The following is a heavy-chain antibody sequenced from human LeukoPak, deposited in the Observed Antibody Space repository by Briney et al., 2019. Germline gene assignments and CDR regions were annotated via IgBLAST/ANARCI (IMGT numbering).Heavy chain of an antibody. D-gene: IGHD3-10*01. Sequence: AGGSLRLSCAASGFTLSSYEMNWVRQAPGKGLXXXXXXSSSGSTIYYADSVKGRFTISRDNAKNSLYLQMNSLRAEDTAVYYCASKTWFGESLGWYFDYWGQGTLVTVSS. CDR1: GFTLSSYE. J-gene: IGHJ4*02. CDR3: ASKTWFGESLGWYFDY. V-gene: IGHV3-48*03. CDR2: XSSSGSTI.